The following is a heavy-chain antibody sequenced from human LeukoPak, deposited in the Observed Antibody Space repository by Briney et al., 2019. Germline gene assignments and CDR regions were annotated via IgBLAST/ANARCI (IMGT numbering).Heavy chain of an antibody. J-gene: IGHJ4*02. CDR2: LRSKPHGGTT. CDR3: SRDNYYDSSAYSKYYFDY. CDR1: GFTFGDYA. D-gene: IGHD3-22*01. V-gene: IGHV3-49*04. Sequence: GGSLRLSCTASGFTFGDYAMSWVRQAPGKGLELVGFLRSKPHGGTTEYAASVKGRFTISRDDSKSIAYLQMNSLKTEDTAVYYCSRDNYYDSSAYSKYYFDYWGQGTLVTVSS.